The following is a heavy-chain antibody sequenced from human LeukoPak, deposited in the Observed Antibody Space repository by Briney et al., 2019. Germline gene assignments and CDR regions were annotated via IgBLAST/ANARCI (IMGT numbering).Heavy chain of an antibody. D-gene: IGHD6-13*01. CDR2: VGDNTDT. J-gene: IGHJ4*02. Sequence: GGSLRLSCAAAGFTFSSYAFSWVRRAPGKGLEWVSIVGDNTDTHYADSVKGRFTISRGDSNNALYLQMNSLRAEDTATYFCAKSSGKSFPSSRVFDFWGQGTLVTVSS. CDR1: GFTFSSYA. CDR3: AKSSGKSFPSSRVFDF. V-gene: IGHV3-23*01.